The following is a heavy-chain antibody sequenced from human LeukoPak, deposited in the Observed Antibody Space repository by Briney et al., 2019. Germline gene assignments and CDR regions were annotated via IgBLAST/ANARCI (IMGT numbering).Heavy chain of an antibody. V-gene: IGHV4-30-2*01. CDR3: ARGRTVLRYFDWLLYGIWFDP. D-gene: IGHD3-9*01. CDR2: IYHSGST. Sequence: PSQTLSLTCAVSGGSISSGGYSWRWLRQPPGKGLEWVGYIYHSGSTYYNASLKSRVTISEDRSKNQFSLKLSSVSAADTAVYYWARGRTVLRYFDWLLYGIWFDPWGQGTLVTVSS. J-gene: IGHJ5*02. CDR1: GGSISSGGYS.